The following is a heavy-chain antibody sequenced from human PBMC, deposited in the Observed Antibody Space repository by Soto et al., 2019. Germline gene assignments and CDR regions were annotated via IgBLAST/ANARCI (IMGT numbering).Heavy chain of an antibody. CDR1: AYSFTSYW. CDR3: ARPLGYYYDSGGYYDAFDI. V-gene: IGHV5-10-1*01. CDR2: IDPSDSYT. Sequence: GESLKISCKGSAYSFTSYWISWVRQMPGKGLERMGRIDPSDSYTNYSPSFQGHVTISADKSISTAYLQWSSLKASDTAMYYCARPLGYYYDSGGYYDAFDISGQGTMVTVSS. D-gene: IGHD3-22*01. J-gene: IGHJ3*02.